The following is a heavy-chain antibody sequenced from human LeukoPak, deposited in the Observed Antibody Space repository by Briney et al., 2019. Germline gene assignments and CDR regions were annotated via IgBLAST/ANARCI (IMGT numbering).Heavy chain of an antibody. CDR2: SSGGST. V-gene: IGHV3-23*01. Sequence: GGSLRLSCAASGFTFSSYAMSWVRQAPGKGLEWVSASSGGSTYYADSVKGRFTISRDNSKNTLYLQMNSLRAEDTAVYYCANHPYYYDSSGYYYVGDHWGQGTLVTVSS. J-gene: IGHJ4*02. CDR1: GFTFSSYA. D-gene: IGHD3-22*01. CDR3: ANHPYYYDSSGYYYVGDH.